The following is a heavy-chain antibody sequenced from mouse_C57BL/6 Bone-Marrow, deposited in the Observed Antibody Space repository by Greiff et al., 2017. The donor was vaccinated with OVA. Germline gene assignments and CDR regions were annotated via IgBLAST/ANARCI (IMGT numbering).Heavy chain of an antibody. CDR3: ARVVKGYAMDY. CDR1: GYSITSGYY. Sequence: EVQLVESGPGLVKPSQSLSLTCSVTGYSITSGYYWNWIRQFPGNKLEWMGYISYDGSNNYNPSLKNRISITRDTSKNQFFLKLNSVTTEDTATYYCARVVKGYAMDYWGQGTSVTVSS. CDR2: ISYDGSN. D-gene: IGHD2-2*01. J-gene: IGHJ4*01. V-gene: IGHV3-6*01.